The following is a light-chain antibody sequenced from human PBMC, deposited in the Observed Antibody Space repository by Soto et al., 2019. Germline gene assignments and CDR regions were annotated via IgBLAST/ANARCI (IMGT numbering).Light chain of an antibody. CDR2: GAS. Sequence: EIVLTQSPGPLSLSPGERATLSCRASRSVGTFLAWYQQKPGQAPRILIYGASNRATGIPDRFSGSGSGTDFTLTISRLEPEDFAVYYCQQYGSSGTLGQGTKVDIK. CDR3: QQYGSSGT. J-gene: IGKJ1*01. CDR1: RSVGTF. V-gene: IGKV3-20*01.